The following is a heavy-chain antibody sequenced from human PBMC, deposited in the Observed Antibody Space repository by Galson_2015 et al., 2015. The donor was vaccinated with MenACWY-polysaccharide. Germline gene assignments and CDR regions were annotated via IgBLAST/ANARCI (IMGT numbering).Heavy chain of an antibody. J-gene: IGHJ4*02. Sequence: SLRLSCAASGFTFSSNTMNWVRQAPGKGLEWVSSISSAGSSIYYADSVKGRFTISRDNAENSLYLQMNSLRDEDTAVYYCAKSLTILDDWGQGTLVTVSS. CDR2: ISSAGSSI. CDR3: AKSLTILDD. V-gene: IGHV3-48*02. CDR1: GFTFSSNT. D-gene: IGHD2-21*01.